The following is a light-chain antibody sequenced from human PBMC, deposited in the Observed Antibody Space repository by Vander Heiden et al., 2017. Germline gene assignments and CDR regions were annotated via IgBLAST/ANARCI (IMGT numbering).Light chain of an antibody. CDR3: SSYAGSNNLGV. CDR1: SSDVGGYNY. Sequence: QSGLTQPPSPARAPGQSVTISCTGTSSDVGGYNYVSWYQQHPGKAPKLMIYEVSKRPSGVPDRFSGSKSGNTASLTVSGLQAEDEADYYCSSYAGSNNLGVFGGGTKLTVL. J-gene: IGLJ3*02. CDR2: EVS. V-gene: IGLV2-8*01.